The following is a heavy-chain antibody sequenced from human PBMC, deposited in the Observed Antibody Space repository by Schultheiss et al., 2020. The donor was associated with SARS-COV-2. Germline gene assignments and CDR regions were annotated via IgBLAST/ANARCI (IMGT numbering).Heavy chain of an antibody. D-gene: IGHD1/OR15-1a*01. J-gene: IGHJ4*02. CDR2: IYYSGST. V-gene: IGHV4-61*08. CDR1: GGSISSGGYY. CDR3: ARMSAANGNNYFDY. Sequence: SETLSLTCTVSGGSISSGGYYWSWIRQPPGKGLEWIGNIYYSGSTNYNPSLKSRVTMSVDTSKNQFSLKLSSVTAADTAVYYCARMSAANGNNYFDYWGQGTMVTVSS.